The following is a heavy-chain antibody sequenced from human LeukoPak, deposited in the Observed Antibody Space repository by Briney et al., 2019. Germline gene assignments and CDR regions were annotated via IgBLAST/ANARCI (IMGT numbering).Heavy chain of an antibody. D-gene: IGHD3-10*01. CDR1: GITFSSYW. J-gene: IGHJ4*02. V-gene: IGHV3-74*01. CDR2: INSDGSST. CDR3: VRSYGSGSYYYGY. Sequence: PGGSLRLSCAASGITFSSYWMHWVRQAPGKGLVWVSRINSDGSSTSYVDSVSGRFTISRDNAKNTLYLQMNSLRAEDTAVYYCVRSYGSGSYYYGYWGQGTLVTVSS.